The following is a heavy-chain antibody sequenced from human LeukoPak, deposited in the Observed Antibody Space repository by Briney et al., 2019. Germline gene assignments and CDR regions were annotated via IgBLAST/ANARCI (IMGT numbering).Heavy chain of an antibody. CDR2: INPNSGGT. D-gene: IGHD2-2*01. V-gene: IGHV1-2*06. Sequence: ASVKVSCKASGYTFTSYYMHWVRQAPGQGLEWMRRINPNSGGTNYAQKFQGRVTMTRDTSISTAYMELSRLRSDDTAVYYCAREKGDCSSTSCSGNWFDPWGQGTLVTVSS. CDR3: AREKGDCSSTSCSGNWFDP. CDR1: GYTFTSYY. J-gene: IGHJ5*02.